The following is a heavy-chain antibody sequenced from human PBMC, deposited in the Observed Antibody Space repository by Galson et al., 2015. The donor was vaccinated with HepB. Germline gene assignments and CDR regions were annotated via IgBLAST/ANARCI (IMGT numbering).Heavy chain of an antibody. Sequence: SVKVSCKASGYTFTGHYIHWVRQAPGQGLEWMGWLNPNTGGTNYAQKFQLWVSMTRDTSISTAYMELRRLTVDDTAVYYCARDRYYYDDSGYYDVGGLDIWGQGTMVSVSS. J-gene: IGHJ3*02. D-gene: IGHD3-22*01. V-gene: IGHV1-2*04. CDR3: ARDRYYYDDSGYYDVGGLDI. CDR2: LNPNTGGT. CDR1: GYTFTGHY.